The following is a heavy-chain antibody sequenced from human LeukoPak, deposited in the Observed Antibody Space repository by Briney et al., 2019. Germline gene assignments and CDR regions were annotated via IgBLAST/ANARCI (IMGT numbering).Heavy chain of an antibody. CDR3: ARERYSNSWYRDY. CDR1: GFTFRSYW. Sequence: GGSLRLSCAASGFTFRSYWMTWVRQAPGKGLEWVANIKEDGSETYYVDSVKGRFTISRDNAKDSVNLQMNSLRAEDTAVYYCARERYSNSWYRDYWGQGALVAVSS. CDR2: IKEDGSET. V-gene: IGHV3-7*01. D-gene: IGHD6-13*01. J-gene: IGHJ4*02.